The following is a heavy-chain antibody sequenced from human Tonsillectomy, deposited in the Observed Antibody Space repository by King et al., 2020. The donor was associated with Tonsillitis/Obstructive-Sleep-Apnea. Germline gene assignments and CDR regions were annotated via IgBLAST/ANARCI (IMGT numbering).Heavy chain of an antibody. CDR3: ARRGLYSSSAFEY. J-gene: IGHJ4*02. V-gene: IGHV5-51*01. CDR2: IDPGDSDT. Sequence: QLVQSGAEVKKPGESLKISCTCSGYIFSSYWIGWVRQMPGKGLEWMGIIDPGDSDTRYSPSFQGRVTIAADKSISTAYLQWSSLKASDTATFYCARRGLYSSSAFEYWGQGTLVTVSS. CDR1: GYIFSSYW. D-gene: IGHD6-6*01.